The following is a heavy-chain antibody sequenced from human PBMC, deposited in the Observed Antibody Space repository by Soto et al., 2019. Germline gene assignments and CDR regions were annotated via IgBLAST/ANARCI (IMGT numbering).Heavy chain of an antibody. D-gene: IGHD5-12*01. J-gene: IGHJ6*03. Sequence: SETLSLTCAVYGGSFSGYYWSWIRQPPGKGLEWIGEINHSGSTNYNPSLKSRVTISVDTSKNQFSLKLSSVTAADTAVYYCARGTMVATNYYYYMDVWGKGTTVTVSS. CDR3: ARGTMVATNYYYYMDV. CDR2: INHSGST. CDR1: GGSFSGYY. V-gene: IGHV4-34*01.